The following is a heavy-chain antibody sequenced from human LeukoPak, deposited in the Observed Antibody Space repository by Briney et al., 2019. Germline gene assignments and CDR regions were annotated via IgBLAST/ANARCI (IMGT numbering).Heavy chain of an antibody. CDR1: GFTFSSYS. V-gene: IGHV3-21*01. CDR3: AREDGYNEDYFDY. Sequence: GGSLRLSCAASGFTFSSYSMNWVRQAPGKGLECVSSISSSSSYIYYADSVKGRFTISRDNAKSSLYLQMNSLRAEDTAVYYCAREDGYNEDYFDYWGQGTLVTVSS. CDR2: ISSSSSYI. D-gene: IGHD5-24*01. J-gene: IGHJ4*02.